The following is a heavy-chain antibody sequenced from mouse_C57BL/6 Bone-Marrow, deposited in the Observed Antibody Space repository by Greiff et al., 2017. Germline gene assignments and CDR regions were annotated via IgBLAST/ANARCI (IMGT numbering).Heavy chain of an antibody. CDR3: AREYWDGGFFDY. J-gene: IGHJ2*01. V-gene: IGHV1-72*01. CDR2: IDPNSCGT. CDR1: GYTFTSYW. D-gene: IGHD4-1*01. Sequence: QVQLQQPGAELVKPWASVKLSCKASGYTFTSYWMHLVKPRPGRGLVWIGRIDPNSCGTTYYEQFKDKATLTVDKPSSQASMQRSSLTSEDSAVYYCAREYWDGGFFDYGGQGTTLTVSS.